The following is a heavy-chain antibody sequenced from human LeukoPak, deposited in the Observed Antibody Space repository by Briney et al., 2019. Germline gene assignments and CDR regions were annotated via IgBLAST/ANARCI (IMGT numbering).Heavy chain of an antibody. CDR1: GGTFSSYA. CDR3: AWDSSGYFLFDY. CDR2: IIPIFGTA. V-gene: IGHV1-69*05. Sequence: SVKVSCKASGGTFSSYAISWVRQAPGQGLEWMGGIIPIFGTANYAQKFQGRVTMTRDTSISTAYMELSRLRSDDTAVYYCAWDSSGYFLFDYWGQGTLVTVSS. D-gene: IGHD3-22*01. J-gene: IGHJ4*02.